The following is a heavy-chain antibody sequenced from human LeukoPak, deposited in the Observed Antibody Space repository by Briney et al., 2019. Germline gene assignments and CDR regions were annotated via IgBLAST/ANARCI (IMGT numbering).Heavy chain of an antibody. V-gene: IGHV3-48*01. CDR2: IHSGGYAV. D-gene: IGHD1-26*01. CDR1: GFTFSTYN. Sequence: GGSLRLSCAASGFTFSTYNMLWVRQTPAMGLEWLFYIHSGGYAVHYADSVKDRFTFSRDNAKNSLYLQMNGLRVEDTGVYYCARVGSRGDWFDYWGQGTRVTVSS. J-gene: IGHJ5*01. CDR3: ARVGSRGDWFDY.